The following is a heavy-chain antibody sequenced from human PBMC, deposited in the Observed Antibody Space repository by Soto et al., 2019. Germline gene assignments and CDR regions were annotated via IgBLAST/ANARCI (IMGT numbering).Heavy chain of an antibody. CDR3: AREKALTERRWELLGIDAFNI. D-gene: IGHD1-26*01. J-gene: IGHJ3*02. CDR1: GYTFTSYG. CDR2: ISAYNGNT. V-gene: IGHV1-18*01. Sequence: ASVKVSCKASGYTFTSYGISWVRQAPGQGLEWMGWISAYNGNTNYAQKLQGRVTMTTDTSTSTAYMELSSLSFEDPAVYYCAREKALTERRWELLGIDAFNIGGQGKMFTFSS.